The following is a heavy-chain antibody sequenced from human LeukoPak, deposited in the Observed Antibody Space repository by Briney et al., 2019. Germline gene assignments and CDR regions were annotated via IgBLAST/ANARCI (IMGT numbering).Heavy chain of an antibody. CDR2: INSDGSTT. D-gene: IGHD2-21*02. V-gene: IGHV3-74*01. Sequence: PGGSLRLSCVASGFTFSRYWMHWVRQAPGKGLVWVSRINSDGSTTIYADSVKGRFTISRDNAKNTLYLQMNSLRAEDTAVYYCARDSRAFCGGDCYSPFDYWGQGTLVTVSS. CDR3: ARDSRAFCGGDCYSPFDY. J-gene: IGHJ4*02. CDR1: GFTFSRYW.